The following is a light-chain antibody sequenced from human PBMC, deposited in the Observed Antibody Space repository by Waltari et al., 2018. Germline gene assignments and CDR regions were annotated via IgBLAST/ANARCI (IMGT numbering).Light chain of an antibody. V-gene: IGLV2-14*03. Sequence: QSALTQPASVSGSPGQSITISCTGTSSDVGAYNYVPWYQQHPGKAPKFMIYDVSNRPSGVSNRFSGSKSGNTASLTISGLQADDEADYYCISYTTSRTWVFGGGTKLTVL. J-gene: IGLJ3*02. CDR1: SSDVGAYNY. CDR2: DVS. CDR3: ISYTTSRTWV.